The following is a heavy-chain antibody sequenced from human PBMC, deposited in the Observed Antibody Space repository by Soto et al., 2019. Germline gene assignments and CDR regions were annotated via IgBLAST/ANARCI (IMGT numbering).Heavy chain of an antibody. D-gene: IGHD3-22*01. Sequence: XSVKVSCKASGGTFSSYAISWVRQAPVQGLEWMGGIIPIFGTANYAQKFQGRVTITADKSTSTAYMELSSLRSEDTAVYYCARDNVIPRDYYDSSGYFDYWGQGTRVTVSS. CDR3: ARDNVIPRDYYDSSGYFDY. CDR1: GGTFSSYA. J-gene: IGHJ4*02. CDR2: IIPIFGTA. V-gene: IGHV1-69*06.